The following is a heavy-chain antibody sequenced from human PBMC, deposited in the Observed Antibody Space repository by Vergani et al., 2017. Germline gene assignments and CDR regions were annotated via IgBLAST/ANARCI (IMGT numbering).Heavy chain of an antibody. Sequence: EVQLVQSGAEVKKPGESLKISCKGSGYSFTSYWIGWVRQMPGKGLEWMGIIYPGDSDTRYSPSFQGQVTISADKSISTAYLQWSSLKASDTAMYCCARLGKWTWIQLWRNCMDVWGQGTTVTVSS. CDR1: GYSFTSYW. CDR3: ARLGKWTWIQLWRNCMDV. D-gene: IGHD5-18*01. CDR2: IYPGDSDT. J-gene: IGHJ6*02. V-gene: IGHV5-51*03.